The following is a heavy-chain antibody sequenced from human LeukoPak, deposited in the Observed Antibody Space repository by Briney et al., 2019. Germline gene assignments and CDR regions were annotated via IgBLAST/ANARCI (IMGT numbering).Heavy chain of an antibody. CDR3: AGGPTYYDFWSGYYTWSYYYGMDV. V-gene: IGHV3-21*01. D-gene: IGHD3-3*01. CDR1: GFTFSSYS. CDR2: VSSSSSYI. Sequence: GGSLRLSCAASGFTFSSYSMNWVRQAPGKGLEWVSSVSSSSSYIYYADSVKGRFTISRDNAKNSLYLQMNSLRAEDTAVYYCAGGPTYYDFWSGYYTWSYYYGMDVWGQGTTVTVSS. J-gene: IGHJ6*02.